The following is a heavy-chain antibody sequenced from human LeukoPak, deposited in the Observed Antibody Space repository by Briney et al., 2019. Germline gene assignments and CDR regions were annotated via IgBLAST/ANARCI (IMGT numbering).Heavy chain of an antibody. D-gene: IGHD3-22*01. V-gene: IGHV3-21*01. J-gene: IGHJ3*02. CDR1: GFTFSSYE. CDR2: INSNGHYI. CDR3: ARDIGYYAFDI. Sequence: GGSLGLSCAGSGFTFSSYEMNWVGQAPGKGLEWVSSINSNGHYIFYADSVKGRFTISRDNAKNSLFLQMNSLRAEDTAVYYCARDIGYYAFDIWGQGTMVTVSS.